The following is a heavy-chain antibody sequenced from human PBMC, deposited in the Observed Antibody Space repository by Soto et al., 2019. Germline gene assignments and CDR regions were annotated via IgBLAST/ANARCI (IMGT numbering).Heavy chain of an antibody. Sequence: PSETLSLTCTVSGGYISSGGYYWSWIRQHPGKGLEWIGYIYYSGSTYYNPSLKSRVTISVDTSKNQFSLKLSSVTAADTAVYYCARGSRDCSGGSCYLGGNWFDPWGQGTLVTVSS. D-gene: IGHD2-15*01. CDR2: IYYSGST. CDR3: ARGSRDCSGGSCYLGGNWFDP. V-gene: IGHV4-31*03. CDR1: GGYISSGGYY. J-gene: IGHJ5*02.